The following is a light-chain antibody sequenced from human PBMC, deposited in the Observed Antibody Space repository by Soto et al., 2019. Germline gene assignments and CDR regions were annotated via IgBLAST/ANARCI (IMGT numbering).Light chain of an antibody. CDR3: SSYTSSVTVV. V-gene: IGLV2-14*01. Sequence: QSALTQPASVSGSSGQSITISCTGTSSDVGGYNYVSWYQQLTGKAPTLLIYKVSDRPSGVSNRFSGSKSGNTASLTISGLQAEDEADYYCSSYTSSVTVVFGGGTKLTVL. CDR2: KVS. J-gene: IGLJ2*01. CDR1: SSDVGGYNY.